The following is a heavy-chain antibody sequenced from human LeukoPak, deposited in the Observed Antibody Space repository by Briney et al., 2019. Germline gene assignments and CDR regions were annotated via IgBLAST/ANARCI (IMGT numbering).Heavy chain of an antibody. Sequence: SETLSLTCAVYGGSFSGYYWSWIRQPPGKGLEWIGEINHSGSTNYNPSLKSRVTISVDTSKNQFSLKLSSATAADTAVYYCARALPPAYWGQGTLVTVSS. CDR2: INHSGST. V-gene: IGHV4-34*01. J-gene: IGHJ4*02. CDR3: ARALPPAY. CDR1: GGSFSGYY.